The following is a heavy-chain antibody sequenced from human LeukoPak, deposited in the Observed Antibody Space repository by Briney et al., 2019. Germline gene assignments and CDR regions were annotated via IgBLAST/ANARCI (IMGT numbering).Heavy chain of an antibody. Sequence: GASVKVSCKASGYTFTGYYMHWVRQAPGQGLEWMGIINPSGGSTSYAQKFQGRVTMTRDTSTSTVYMELSSLRSEDTAVYYCARRTGWLRGRYYFDYWGQGTLVTVSS. CDR3: ARRTGWLRGRYYFDY. D-gene: IGHD5-12*01. CDR1: GYTFTGYY. J-gene: IGHJ4*02. CDR2: INPSGGST. V-gene: IGHV1-46*01.